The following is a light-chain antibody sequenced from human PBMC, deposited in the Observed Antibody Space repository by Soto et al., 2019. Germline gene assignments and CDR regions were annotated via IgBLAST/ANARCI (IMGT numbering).Light chain of an antibody. V-gene: IGKV1-5*01. CDR3: QEYNSYPVS. Sequence: DIQVTQSPPTLSASVGDRVTITCRASQTISTWMAWYQQKPGKAPKLLVYDASTLQSGVASRFSGSGSGTEFTLTISSLQPEDVATYYCQEYNSYPVSFGQGTRLEIK. CDR1: QTISTW. J-gene: IGKJ5*01. CDR2: DAS.